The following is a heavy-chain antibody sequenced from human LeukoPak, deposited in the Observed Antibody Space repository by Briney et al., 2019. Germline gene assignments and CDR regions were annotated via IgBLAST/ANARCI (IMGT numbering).Heavy chain of an antibody. V-gene: IGHV1-2*02. CDR2: INPNSGGT. CDR3: ARDLCSTSCYFFDP. J-gene: IGHJ5*02. D-gene: IGHD2-2*01. CDR1: GYTFTGYY. Sequence: PEASVKVSCKASGYTFTGYYMHRVRQAPGQGLEWMGWINPNSGGTNYAQKFQGRVTMTRDTSISTAYMELSRLRSDDTAVYYCARDLCSTSCYFFDPWGQGTPVTVSS.